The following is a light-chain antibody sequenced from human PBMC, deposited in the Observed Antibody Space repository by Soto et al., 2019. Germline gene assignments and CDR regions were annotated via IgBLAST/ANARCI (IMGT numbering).Light chain of an antibody. J-gene: IGKJ1*01. V-gene: IGKV3-11*01. Sequence: EIVLTQPPGTLALSPGERATLSCRPIQSVSRSYLAWYQQKAGQAPRLLIYDTSKRATGIPARFSGSGSGTDFSLTISSLEPEDFAVYYCQQYNNWPPWTFGQGTKVDI. CDR3: QQYNNWPPWT. CDR1: QSVSRSY. CDR2: DTS.